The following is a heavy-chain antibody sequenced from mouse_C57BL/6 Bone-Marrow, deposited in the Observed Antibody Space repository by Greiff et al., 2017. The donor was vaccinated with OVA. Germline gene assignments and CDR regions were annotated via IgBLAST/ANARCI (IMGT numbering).Heavy chain of an antibody. CDR2: IDPENGDT. Sequence: VQLQQSGAELVRPGASVKLSCTASGFNIKDDYMHWVKQRPEQGLEWIGWIDPENGDTEYASKFQGKATITADTSSNTAYLQLSSLTSEDTAVYYCTILIYDGYSYAMDDWGQGTSVTVSS. V-gene: IGHV14-4*01. CDR1: GFNIKDDY. CDR3: TILIYDGYSYAMDD. J-gene: IGHJ4*01. D-gene: IGHD2-3*01.